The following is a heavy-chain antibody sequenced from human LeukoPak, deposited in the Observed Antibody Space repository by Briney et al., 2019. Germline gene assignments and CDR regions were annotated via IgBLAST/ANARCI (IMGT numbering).Heavy chain of an antibody. CDR2: INTNTGNP. D-gene: IGHD2-2*01. V-gene: IGHV7-4-1*02. CDR1: GYTFTSYA. CDR3: ARARRDIVVVPAADYYYYYYMDV. Sequence: ASVKVSCKASGYTFTSYAMNWVRQAPGQGLEWMGWINTNTGNPTYAQGFTGRFVFTLDTSVSTAYLQISSLKAEDTAVYYCARARRDIVVVPAADYYYYYYMDVWGKGTTVTVSS. J-gene: IGHJ6*03.